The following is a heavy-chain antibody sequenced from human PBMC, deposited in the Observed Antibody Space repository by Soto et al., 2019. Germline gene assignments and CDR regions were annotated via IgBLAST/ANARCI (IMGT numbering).Heavy chain of an antibody. CDR3: ASVDCSGGSCEDWFDP. CDR1: GGSVSSGSYY. J-gene: IGHJ5*02. D-gene: IGHD2-15*01. CDR2: IYYSGST. V-gene: IGHV4-61*01. Sequence: PSETLSLTCTVSGGSVSSGSYYWSWIRQPPGKGLEWIGYIYYSGSTNYNPSLKGRVTISVDTSKNQFSLKLSSVTAADTAVYYCASVDCSGGSCEDWFDPWGQGTLVTVSS.